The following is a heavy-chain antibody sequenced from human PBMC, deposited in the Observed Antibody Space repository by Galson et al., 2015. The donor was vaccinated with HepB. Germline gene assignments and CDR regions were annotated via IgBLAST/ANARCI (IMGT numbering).Heavy chain of an antibody. CDR2: INYSGST. D-gene: IGHD2-2*01. CDR3: ARAAYCRRTSCLFDP. CDR1: DASISTADYY. V-gene: IGHV4-31*03. J-gene: IGHJ5*02. Sequence: TLSLTCTVSDASISTADYYWSWIRQHPGKGLEWVGHINYSGSTYFNPSLKSRVSMSIDTSENQFSMKLISVTAADTAIYYCARAAYCRRTSCLFDPWGQGTLVTVSS.